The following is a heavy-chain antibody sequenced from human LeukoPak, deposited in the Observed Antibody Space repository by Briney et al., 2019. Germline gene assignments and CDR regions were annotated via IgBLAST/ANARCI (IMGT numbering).Heavy chain of an antibody. D-gene: IGHD1-26*01. CDR3: ARDRRELLRVFVY. CDR2: INPNSGGT. Sequence: ASVKVSCKASGYTFTGYYMHWVRQAPGQGLESMGRINPNSGGTNYAQKFQGRVTMTRDTSISTAYMELSRLRSDDTAVYYCARDRRELLRVFVYWGQGTLVTVSS. J-gene: IGHJ4*02. CDR1: GYTFTGYY. V-gene: IGHV1-2*06.